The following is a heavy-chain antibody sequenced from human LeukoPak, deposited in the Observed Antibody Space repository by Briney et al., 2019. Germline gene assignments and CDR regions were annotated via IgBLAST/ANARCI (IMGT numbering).Heavy chain of an antibody. CDR2: IIPILGTA. CDR1: GGTFSNYA. D-gene: IGHD3-3*01. CDR3: ASPPPVIFGVVYAFDI. Sequence: ASVKVSCKASGGTFSNYAISWVRQAPGQGLEWMGGIIPILGTANYAEVFQGRVTITADESTRTAYMELSSLRSEDTAVYYCASPPPVIFGVVYAFDIWGQGTMVTVSS. J-gene: IGHJ3*02. V-gene: IGHV1-69*13.